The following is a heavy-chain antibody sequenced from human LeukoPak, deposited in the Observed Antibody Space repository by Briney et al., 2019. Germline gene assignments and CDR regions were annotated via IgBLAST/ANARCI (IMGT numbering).Heavy chain of an antibody. D-gene: IGHD2-2*01. CDR2: IIPILGIA. CDR1: GGTFSSYA. CDR3: ARDAPAWYFDY. J-gene: IGHJ4*02. Sequence: APVKVSCKASGGTFSSYAISWVRQAPGQGLEWMGRIIPILGIANYVQKFQGRVTITADKSTSTAYMELSSLRSEDTAVYYCARDAPAWYFDYWGQGTLVTVSS. V-gene: IGHV1-69*04.